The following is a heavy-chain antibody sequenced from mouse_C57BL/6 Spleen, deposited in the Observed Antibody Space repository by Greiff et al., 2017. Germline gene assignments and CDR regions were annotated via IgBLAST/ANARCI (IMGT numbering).Heavy chain of an antibody. J-gene: IGHJ3*01. CDR1: GFNIKDYY. CDR3: TTFPPVEVRFAY. D-gene: IGHD1-3*01. V-gene: IGHV14-1*01. CDR2: IDPEDGDT. Sequence: EVQLQQSGAELVRPGASVKLSCTASGFNIKDYYMHWVKQRPEQGLEWIGRIDPEDGDTEYAPKFQGKATMTADTSSTTAYLQLSSLTSEDTAVYYCTTFPPVEVRFAYWGQGTLVTVSA.